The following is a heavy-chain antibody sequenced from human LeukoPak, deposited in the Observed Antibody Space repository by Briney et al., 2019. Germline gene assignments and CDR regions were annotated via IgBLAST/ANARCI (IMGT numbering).Heavy chain of an antibody. D-gene: IGHD3-3*01. Sequence: GESLKISCKASGYSFSSEWIGWVRQMPGKGLEWMGIFYPGDSDSRYNPSFQGQVTMSADKSITTAYLQWSSLKASDTAMYYCGRRSRRGYSNYWGQGTLVTVSS. CDR2: FYPGDSDS. CDR3: GRRSRRGYSNY. V-gene: IGHV5-51*01. CDR1: GYSFSSEW. J-gene: IGHJ4*02.